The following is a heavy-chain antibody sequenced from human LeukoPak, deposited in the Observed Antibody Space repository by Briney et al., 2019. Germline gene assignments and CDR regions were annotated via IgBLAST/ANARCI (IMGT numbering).Heavy chain of an antibody. D-gene: IGHD3-22*01. CDR1: GGSISDTAYY. CDR3: ARGPSAYYYDSRRYFDY. Sequence: PSETLSLTCTVSGGSISDTAYYWGWIRQPPGKGLEWIGIISYSGTTYYSPSLKSRVTISVDTSKSQFSSKLTSIIAADTAVYYCARGPSAYYYDSRRYFDYWGQGTLVTVSS. CDR2: ISYSGTT. V-gene: IGHV4-39*07. J-gene: IGHJ4*02.